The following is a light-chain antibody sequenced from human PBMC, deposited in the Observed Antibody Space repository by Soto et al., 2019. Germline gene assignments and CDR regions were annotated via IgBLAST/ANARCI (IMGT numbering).Light chain of an antibody. V-gene: IGKV1-12*01. Sequence: DIQMTQSPSSVSASVGDRVTITCRASHVISSWLAWYQQKPGKAPKLLIYAASSLQSGVPSRFSGSGSGTDFTLIISSLQPEEFATYFCQQASGPSLTFGGGTKVEIK. J-gene: IGKJ4*01. CDR1: HVISSW. CDR3: QQASGPSLT. CDR2: AAS.